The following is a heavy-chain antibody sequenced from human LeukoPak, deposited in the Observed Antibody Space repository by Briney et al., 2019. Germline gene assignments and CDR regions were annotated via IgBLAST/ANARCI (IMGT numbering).Heavy chain of an antibody. CDR2: IYYSGST. J-gene: IGHJ4*02. D-gene: IGHD3-22*01. CDR3: ARQVYDSSGNIDY. Sequence: PSETLSLTCTVSGGSISSSSYYWGWIRQPPGKGLEWIGSIYYSGSTYYNPSLKSRVTISVDTSKNQFSLKLSSVTAADTAVYYCARQVYDSSGNIDYWGQGTLVTVSS. V-gene: IGHV4-39*01. CDR1: GGSISSSSYY.